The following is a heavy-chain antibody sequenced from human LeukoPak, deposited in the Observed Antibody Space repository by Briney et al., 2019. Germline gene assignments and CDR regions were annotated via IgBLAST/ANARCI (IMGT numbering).Heavy chain of an antibody. D-gene: IGHD2/OR15-2a*01. J-gene: IGHJ4*02. CDR3: VKVKWQIL. CDR1: GFTFSSYA. Sequence: GGSLRLSCAASGFTFSSYAVSWVRQAPGKGLEWVSGISGSGADTYYSDSVKGRFTISRDTSKSTLYLQMNSLRAEDTAVYYCVKVKWQILWGQGTQVTVSS. V-gene: IGHV3-23*01. CDR2: ISGSGADT.